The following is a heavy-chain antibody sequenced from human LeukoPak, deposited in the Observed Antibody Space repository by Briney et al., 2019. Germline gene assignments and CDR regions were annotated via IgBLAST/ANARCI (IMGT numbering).Heavy chain of an antibody. CDR1: GGSFSGYY. CDR3: VYSSGWYYFDY. J-gene: IGHJ4*02. V-gene: IGHV4-34*01. Sequence: SSETLSLTCAVYGGSFSGYYWSWIRQPPGKGLEWIGEINHSGSTNYNPSLKSRVTISVGTSKNQFSLKLSSVTAADTAVYYCVYSSGWYYFDYWGQGTLVTVSS. D-gene: IGHD6-19*01. CDR2: INHSGST.